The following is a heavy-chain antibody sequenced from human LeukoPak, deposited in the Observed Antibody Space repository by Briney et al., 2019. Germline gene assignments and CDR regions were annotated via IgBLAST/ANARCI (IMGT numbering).Heavy chain of an antibody. CDR2: IIPIFGTA. Sequence: ASVKVSCKASERTFSSYAISWLRQAPGQGLECMGGIIPIFGTANYAQKFHGRITITADEFTSTAYMEMSRLRSEDTGVYYCARGVIVGATMEGVHDYWGQGTLVTVSS. V-gene: IGHV1-69*13. CDR1: ERTFSSYA. CDR3: ARGVIVGATMEGVHDY. D-gene: IGHD1-26*01. J-gene: IGHJ4*02.